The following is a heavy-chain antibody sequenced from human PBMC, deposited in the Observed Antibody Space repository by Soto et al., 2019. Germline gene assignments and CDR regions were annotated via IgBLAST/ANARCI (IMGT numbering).Heavy chain of an antibody. CDR3: ASRVAAAGTGLYYYGMDV. J-gene: IGHJ6*02. D-gene: IGHD6-13*01. V-gene: IGHV4-34*01. CDR1: GGSFSGYY. Sequence: QVQLQQWGAGLLKPSGTLSLTCAVYGGSFSGYYWSWIRQPPGKGLEWIGEINHSGSTNYNPSLKSRVTISVDTSKNQFSLKLSSVTAADTAVYYCASRVAAAGTGLYYYGMDVWGQGTTVTVSS. CDR2: INHSGST.